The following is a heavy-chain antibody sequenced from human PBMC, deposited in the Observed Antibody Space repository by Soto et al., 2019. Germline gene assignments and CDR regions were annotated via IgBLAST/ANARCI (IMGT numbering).Heavy chain of an antibody. CDR3: GRGGVLWHYSWFDP. CDR2: IKQDGNEK. CDR1: GFTFNMYW. Sequence: EVQLVESGGGLVQPGGSLKLSCAASGFTFNMYWMSWVRQAPGKGLEGVANIKQDGNEKYYVDSVKGRFTISRDNAKNEVYVQMNCLSGEDRAVDCGGRGGVLWHYSWFDPWGQGTLVTVSS. J-gene: IGHJ5*02. V-gene: IGHV3-7*01. D-gene: IGHD2-2*01.